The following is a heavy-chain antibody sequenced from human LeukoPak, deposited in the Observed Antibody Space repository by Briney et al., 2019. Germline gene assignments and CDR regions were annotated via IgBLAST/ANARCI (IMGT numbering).Heavy chain of an antibody. CDR2: ITSSSTYI. CDR3: ARVPWGSGSFFPWFDP. V-gene: IGHV3-21*01. Sequence: NPGGSLRLSCAASGFTFSSYNMNWVRQAPGKGLEWVSSITSSSTYIYYADSVRGRFTISRDNAKNSLYLQMNSLRAEDTAVYYCARVPWGSGSFFPWFDPWGQGTLVTVSS. D-gene: IGHD1-26*01. CDR1: GFTFSSYN. J-gene: IGHJ5*02.